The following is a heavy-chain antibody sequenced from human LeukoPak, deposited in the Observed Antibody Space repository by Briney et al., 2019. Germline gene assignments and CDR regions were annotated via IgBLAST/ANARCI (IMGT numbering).Heavy chain of an antibody. V-gene: IGHV3-66*01. CDR1: GILVSSNY. CDR2: IDSTGST. D-gene: IGHD5-18*01. CDR3: ARRERLGYSYGRGTLDI. J-gene: IGHJ3*02. Sequence: GGSLRLSFVASGILVSSNYMSWVRQAPGKGLEWVSFIDSTGSTYYADSVKGRFTISRDNSRNTLYLQMNSLRVEDTAVYYCARRERLGYSYGRGTLDIWGQGAMVTVSS.